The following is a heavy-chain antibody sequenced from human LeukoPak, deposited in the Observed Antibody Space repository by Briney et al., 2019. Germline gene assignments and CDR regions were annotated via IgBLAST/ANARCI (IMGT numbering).Heavy chain of an antibody. J-gene: IGHJ4*02. Sequence: GGSLRLSCAASGFTFSRYSLNWVRQAPGKGLEWVSYISSSGNTINYADSVKGRFTLSRDTARNSVYLQMNSLRAEDTGVYYCARDASGGYYFDYWGQGTLVTVSS. D-gene: IGHD3-10*01. CDR2: ISSSGNTI. CDR1: GFTFSRYS. CDR3: ARDASGGYYFDY. V-gene: IGHV3-48*01.